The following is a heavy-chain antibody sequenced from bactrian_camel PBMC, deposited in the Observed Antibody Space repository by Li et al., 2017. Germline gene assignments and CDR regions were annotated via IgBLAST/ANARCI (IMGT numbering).Heavy chain of an antibody. CDR3: AATDDRNWSPLARPLAQSWYQY. V-gene: IGHV3S54*01. CDR2: IAPATGTT. CDR1: GSGYISGTAC. Sequence: HVQLVESGGGSVNAGGSLTLSCAASGSGYISGTACMGWFRQVPGKEREGVAAIAPATGTTFYSDSVKGRFAISLDNTKKTLFLQMNSLKSEDTATYYCAATDDRNWSPLARPLAQSWYQYWGQGTQVTVS. D-gene: IGHD4*01. J-gene: IGHJ4*01.